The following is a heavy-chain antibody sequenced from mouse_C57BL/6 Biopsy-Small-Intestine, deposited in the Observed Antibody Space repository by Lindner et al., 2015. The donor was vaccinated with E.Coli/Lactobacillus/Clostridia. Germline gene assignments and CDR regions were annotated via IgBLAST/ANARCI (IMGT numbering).Heavy chain of an antibody. V-gene: IGHV1-53*01. Sequence: SVKVSCKASGYSFTDYFMHWVRQAPGQGLEWMGRINPNNGFTNYAQKFHDRVTMTRDTSISTGYMELSRLTSDDTAVFYCVRSATGFRMATITGFDSWGQGTLVSVSS. CDR2: INPNNGFT. CDR3: VRSATGFRMATITGFDS. CDR1: GYSFTDYF. J-gene: IGHJ4*01. D-gene: IGHD1-2*01.